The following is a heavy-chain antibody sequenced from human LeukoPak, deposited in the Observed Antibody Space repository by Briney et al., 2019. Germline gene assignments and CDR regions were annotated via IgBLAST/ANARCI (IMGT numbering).Heavy chain of an antibody. V-gene: IGHV3-23*01. CDR3: AKDWRSCSGGSCYSSYFDY. D-gene: IGHD2-15*01. Sequence: PGGSLRLSCAASGFTFSSYAMSWVRQAPGKGLEWVSAISGSGGSTYYADSVKGRFTISRDNSKNTLYLQMNSLRAEDTAVYYCAKDWRSCSGGSCYSSYFDYWGQGTLVTVSS. CDR1: GFTFSSYA. CDR2: ISGSGGST. J-gene: IGHJ4*02.